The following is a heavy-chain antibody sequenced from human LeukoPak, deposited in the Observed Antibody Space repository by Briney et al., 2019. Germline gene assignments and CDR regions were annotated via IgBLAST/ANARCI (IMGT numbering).Heavy chain of an antibody. J-gene: IGHJ4*02. V-gene: IGHV3-23*01. D-gene: IGHD3-22*01. CDR3: AKDGSDSSGYVVYYFDY. Sequence: GGSLRLSCAASGFTFSSYAMSWVRQAPGKGLEWVSAISGSGGSTYYADSVKGRFTISRDNSKNTLYLQMNSLRAEDTAVYYCAKDGSDSSGYVVYYFDYWGQGTLVTVSS. CDR2: ISGSGGST. CDR1: GFTFSSYA.